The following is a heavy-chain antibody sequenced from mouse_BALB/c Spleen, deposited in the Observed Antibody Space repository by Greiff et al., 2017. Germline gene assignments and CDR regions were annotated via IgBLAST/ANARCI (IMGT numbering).Heavy chain of an antibody. V-gene: IGHV5-17*02. Sequence: EVKLQESGGGLVQPGGSRKLSCAASGFTFSSFGMHWVRQAPEKGLEWVAYISSGSSTIYYADTVKGRFTISRDNPKNTLFLQMTSLRSEDTAMYYCASDGNLAYWGQGTLVTVSA. D-gene: IGHD2-1*01. CDR2: ISSGSSTI. CDR1: GFTFSSFG. J-gene: IGHJ3*01. CDR3: ASDGNLAY.